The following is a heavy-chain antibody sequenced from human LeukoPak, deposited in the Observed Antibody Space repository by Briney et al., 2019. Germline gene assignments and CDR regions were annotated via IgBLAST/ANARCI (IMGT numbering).Heavy chain of an antibody. V-gene: IGHV4-59*01. CDR3: PRGYYDSSGYLISYNWFDP. J-gene: IGHJ5*02. Sequence: SETLSLTCNVSGGSLRHYYWSWIRQPPGKGLEWIGYIYYSGSTNHNPSPKSRVTISVHTSKNQFSLKLSSVPSADTAVYYCPRGYYDSSGYLISYNWFDPLGQGTLVTVSS. CDR1: GGSLRHYY. CDR2: IYYSGST. D-gene: IGHD3-22*01.